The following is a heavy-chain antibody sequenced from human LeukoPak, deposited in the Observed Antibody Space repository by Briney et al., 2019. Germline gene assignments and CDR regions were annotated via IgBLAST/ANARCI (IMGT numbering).Heavy chain of an antibody. Sequence: PGGSLRLSCAASGFTFSNYAMNWVRQAPGKGLEWVSYISSSSSTIYYADSVKGRFTISRDNAKNSLYLQMNSLRDEDTAVYYCAREYYGDYEDWFDPWGQGTLVTVSS. D-gene: IGHD4-17*01. V-gene: IGHV3-48*02. CDR1: GFTFSNYA. CDR2: ISSSSSTI. J-gene: IGHJ5*02. CDR3: AREYYGDYEDWFDP.